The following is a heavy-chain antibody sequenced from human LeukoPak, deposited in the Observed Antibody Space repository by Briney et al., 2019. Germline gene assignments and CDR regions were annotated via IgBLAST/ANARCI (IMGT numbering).Heavy chain of an antibody. D-gene: IGHD2-15*01. CDR3: ARDKGYCTGGTCRLDY. V-gene: IGHV3-74*01. CDR2: INQDGRST. J-gene: IGHJ4*02. CDR1: GFTFSFYW. Sequence: GGTLRLSCASSGFTFSFYWMHWVRQAPGKGLVWVSRINQDGRSTSYAGSVKGRFNISRDNAKNILYLQMNSLRAEDTAEYYCARDKGYCTGGTCRLDYWGQGALVTVSS.